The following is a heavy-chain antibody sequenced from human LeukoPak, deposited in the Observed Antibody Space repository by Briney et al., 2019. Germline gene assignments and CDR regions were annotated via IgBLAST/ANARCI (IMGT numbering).Heavy chain of an antibody. J-gene: IGHJ4*02. D-gene: IGHD5-24*01. CDR3: AKEGRSLQTY. Sequence: GGSLRLSCAASGFIFSSNWMSWVRLAPGKGLEWVANIKEDGTETYYVDSVKGRFTISRDNAKNSLYLQMSSLRVEDTAVYYCAKEGRSLQTYWGQGTLVTVSS. CDR2: IKEDGTET. V-gene: IGHV3-7*03. CDR1: GFIFSSNW.